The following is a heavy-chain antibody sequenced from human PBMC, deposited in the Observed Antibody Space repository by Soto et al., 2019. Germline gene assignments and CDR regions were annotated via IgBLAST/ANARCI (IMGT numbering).Heavy chain of an antibody. CDR1: GFIFGDHV. V-gene: IGHV3-23*04. CDR3: ARGTHSYSGSHELDA. CDR2: ISGRGNSP. D-gene: IGHD1-26*01. Sequence: EVQLVESGGRLVQRGGSLRLSCSGSGFIFGDHVMDWVRQAPGKGLEWVAGISGRGNSPFFRDSVKGRFTISRDNSKNTVYLEMKNRRDEASAMYFCARGTHSYSGSHELDAWGLGTLVTVSS. J-gene: IGHJ5*02.